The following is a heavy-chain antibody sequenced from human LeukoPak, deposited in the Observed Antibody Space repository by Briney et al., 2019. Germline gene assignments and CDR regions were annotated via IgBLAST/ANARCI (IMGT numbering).Heavy chain of an antibody. D-gene: IGHD3-22*01. Sequence: ASVKVSCKASGYTFTSYGISWVRQAPGQGLEWMGWIGAYNGNTNYAQKLQGRVTMTTDTSTSTAYMELRSLRSDDTAVYYCASYDSQKEYFQHWGQGTLVTVSS. V-gene: IGHV1-18*01. J-gene: IGHJ1*01. CDR3: ASYDSQKEYFQH. CDR2: IGAYNGNT. CDR1: GYTFTSYG.